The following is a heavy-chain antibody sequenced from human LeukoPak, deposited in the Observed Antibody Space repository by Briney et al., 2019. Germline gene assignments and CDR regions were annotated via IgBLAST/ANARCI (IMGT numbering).Heavy chain of an antibody. CDR1: GGSFSGNY. CDR3: ARGCYGDYVIDWFDP. Sequence: SETLSLTCAVYGGSFSGNYWTWIRQPPGKGLEWIGEINHSGSTNYNPSLKSRVTISVDTSKNQFSLKLSSVTAADTAVYYCARGCYGDYVIDWFDPWGQGTLVAVSS. D-gene: IGHD4-17*01. CDR2: INHSGST. J-gene: IGHJ5*02. V-gene: IGHV4-34*01.